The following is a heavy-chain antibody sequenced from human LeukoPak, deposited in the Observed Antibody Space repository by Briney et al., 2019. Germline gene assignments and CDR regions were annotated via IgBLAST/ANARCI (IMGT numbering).Heavy chain of an antibody. CDR2: IYYSGST. D-gene: IGHD4-23*01. CDR3: ARVVPYGGNSDY. V-gene: IGHV4-31*01. J-gene: IGHJ4*02. CDR1: GGSISSGGYY. Sequence: PSETLSLTCTVSGGSISSGGYYWSWSRQHPGKGLEWIGYIYYSGSTYYNPSLKSQVTISVDTSKTQFSLKLSSVTAADTAVYYCARVVPYGGNSDYWGQGTLVTVSS.